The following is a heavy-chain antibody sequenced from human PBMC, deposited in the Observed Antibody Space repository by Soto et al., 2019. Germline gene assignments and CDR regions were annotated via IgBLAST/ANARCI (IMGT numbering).Heavy chain of an antibody. Sequence: QVQLQESGPGLVKPSETLSLTCTVSGGSISSYYWSWMRQPPGKGLEWIGYISYSGSTNYNPSLKSRVTISVDTSKNQFSLKLSSVTAADTAVYYFARRYGSAIDYWGQGTLVTVSS. CDR1: GGSISSYY. CDR3: ARRYGSAIDY. CDR2: ISYSGST. J-gene: IGHJ4*02. D-gene: IGHD1-26*01. V-gene: IGHV4-59*08.